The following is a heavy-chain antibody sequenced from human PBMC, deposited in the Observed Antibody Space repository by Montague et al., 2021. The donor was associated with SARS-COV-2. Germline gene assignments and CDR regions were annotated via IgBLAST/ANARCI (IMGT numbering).Heavy chain of an antibody. J-gene: IGHJ5*02. D-gene: IGHD1-14*01. V-gene: IGHV3-23*01. CDR3: AKSFSGTRNWFDI. CDR2: IFGFGGGT. CDR1: GFIFTNYG. Sequence: SLRLSCAASGFIFTNYGMNWVRRAPGKGLECVSGIFGFGGGTYYSASVKGRFTISRATSNSTLFLQMDGPRAEDTAIYYCAKSFSGTRNWFDIWGQGTLVTVSS.